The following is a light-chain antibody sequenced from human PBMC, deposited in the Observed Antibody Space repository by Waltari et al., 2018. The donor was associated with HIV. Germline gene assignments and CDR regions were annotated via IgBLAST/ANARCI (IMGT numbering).Light chain of an antibody. CDR2: FDN. Sequence: SYVLTQPASVSVAPGQTANVTCGGDNVESKSVHWYQQRPGQAPLLVIYFDNDRPSGIPDRFSGSKSAGTATLTIDSVEAGDEADYFCQVWDTLVDHPVFGPGTRVTVL. V-gene: IGLV3-21*02. J-gene: IGLJ1*01. CDR1: NVESKS. CDR3: QVWDTLVDHPV.